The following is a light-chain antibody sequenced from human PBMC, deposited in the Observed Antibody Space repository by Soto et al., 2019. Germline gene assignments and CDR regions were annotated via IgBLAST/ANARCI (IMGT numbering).Light chain of an antibody. Sequence: EIGMKQSPAAVSVSPGERATLSCRASQSISSNLVWYQQKAGQAPRLLIYGASTRATGIPARFSGSGSGTEFTLTISSLQSEDFAVYYCQPYDNWPTFGQGTKVDI. CDR3: QPYDNWPT. J-gene: IGKJ1*01. V-gene: IGKV3-15*01. CDR2: GAS. CDR1: QSISSN.